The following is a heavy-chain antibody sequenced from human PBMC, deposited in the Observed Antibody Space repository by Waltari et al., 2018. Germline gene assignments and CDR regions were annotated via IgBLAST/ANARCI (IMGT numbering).Heavy chain of an antibody. CDR2: IIPIFGTA. D-gene: IGHD3-3*01. J-gene: IGHJ4*02. CDR3: VSFSRNLLDLGLDVENYIDY. CDR1: GGTFSSYA. Sequence: QVHLVQSGAELKKPGSSVKVSCKASGGTFSSYAVTWVRQAPGQGLECMGGIIPIFGTANYAQKFQDRVTFSTDESTSTVYMEMRSLRSEDTAVYYCVSFSRNLLDLGLDVENYIDYWGQGTLVTVSS. V-gene: IGHV1-69*05.